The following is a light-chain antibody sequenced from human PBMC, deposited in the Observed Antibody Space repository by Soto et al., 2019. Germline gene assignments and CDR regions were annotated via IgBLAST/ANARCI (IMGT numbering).Light chain of an antibody. J-gene: IGKJ1*01. Sequence: DIRMTQSPSSLSASVGDRVTITCRASQSISDYLNWYQQKPGKAPKLLIYAASSLQSGVASRFSGSGSGTDFTLTISSLQPEDFAAYYCQQSYNTPRTFGQGTKVEIK. CDR1: QSISDY. CDR3: QQSYNTPRT. CDR2: AAS. V-gene: IGKV1-39*01.